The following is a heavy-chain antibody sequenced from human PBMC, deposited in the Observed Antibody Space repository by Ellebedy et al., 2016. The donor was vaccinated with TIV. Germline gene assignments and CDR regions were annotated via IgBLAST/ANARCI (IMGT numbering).Heavy chain of an antibody. CDR2: IYHSGST. Sequence: SETLSLXXAVSGGSISSGGYSWSWIRQPPGKGLEWIGYIYHSGSTYYNPSLKSRVTISVDKSKNQFSLKLSSVTAADTAVYYCARDMGLLWFGELSGYYYGMDVWGQGTTVTVSS. CDR3: ARDMGLLWFGELSGYYYGMDV. J-gene: IGHJ6*02. D-gene: IGHD3-10*01. V-gene: IGHV4-30-2*01. CDR1: GGSISSGGYS.